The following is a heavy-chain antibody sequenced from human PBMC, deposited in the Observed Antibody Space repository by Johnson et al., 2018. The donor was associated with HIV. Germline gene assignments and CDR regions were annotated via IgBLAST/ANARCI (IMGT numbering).Heavy chain of an antibody. D-gene: IGHD6-6*01. V-gene: IGHV3-23*04. Sequence: VQLVESGGGLVQPGGSLRLSCAASGFTFSSYAMSWVRQAPGKGLEWVSGISVSGGSTYYADSVQGRFPISRDNSKNTVFLQMSSLRAEDTAIYYCAKGWGPRPGPRDAFDIWGQGTMVTVSS. J-gene: IGHJ3*02. CDR3: AKGWGPRPGPRDAFDI. CDR2: ISVSGGST. CDR1: GFTFSSYA.